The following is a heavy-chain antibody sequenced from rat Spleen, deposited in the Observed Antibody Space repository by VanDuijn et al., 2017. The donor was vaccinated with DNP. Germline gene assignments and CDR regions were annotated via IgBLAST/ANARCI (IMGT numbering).Heavy chain of an antibody. V-gene: IGHV2-19*01. CDR3: TATGTAAY. CDR2: IRSGGST. J-gene: IGHJ3*01. Sequence: QVQLKESGPGLVQPSQTLSLTCTVSGFSLTDYSVHWVRQPPGKGLEWMGRIRSGGSTDYNSALKSRLSISRDTSKSQVFLKMNGLQTEDTAIYFCTATGTAAYWGQGTLVTVSS. CDR1: GFSLTDYS.